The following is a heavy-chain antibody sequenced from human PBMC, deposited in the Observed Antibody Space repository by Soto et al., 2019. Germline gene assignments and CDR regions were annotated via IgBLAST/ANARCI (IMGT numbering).Heavy chain of an antibody. Sequence: QVNLVQSGAEVRKPGASVKVSCKASGYTFTSYDINWVRQATGQGLEWMGWMNPNRGNTAYAQKFQGRVTMTRNTSISTAHMELSSLRSEDTAVDYWARERTRGFDPWGQGTLVTVSS. CDR2: MNPNRGNT. J-gene: IGHJ5*02. CDR1: GYTFTSYD. CDR3: ARERTRGFDP. V-gene: IGHV1-8*01.